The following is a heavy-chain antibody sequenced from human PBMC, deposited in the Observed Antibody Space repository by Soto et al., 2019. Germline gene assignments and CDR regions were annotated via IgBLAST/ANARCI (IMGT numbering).Heavy chain of an antibody. CDR1: GYSINRRGYF. D-gene: IGHD6-19*01. Sequence: RSLACIVSGYSINRRGYFRVLVRQPPEQGLEWIGSIYYSGSTYYNPSLRSRVTISVDTSKNQFSLKLSSVTAADTAVFYCARHYSSGSRNWFDPWGQGTPVTVSS. V-gene: IGHV4-39*01. CDR2: IYYSGST. CDR3: ARHYSSGSRNWFDP. J-gene: IGHJ5*02.